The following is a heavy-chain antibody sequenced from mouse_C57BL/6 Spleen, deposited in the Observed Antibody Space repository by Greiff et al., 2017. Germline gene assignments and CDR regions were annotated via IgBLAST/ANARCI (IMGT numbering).Heavy chain of an antibody. Sequence: QVQLQQSGAELVRPGASVTLSCKASGYTFTDYEMHWVKQTPVHGLEWIGAIDPETGGTAYNQKFKGKAILTADKSSSTAYMELRSLTSEDSAVYYCTRYYGSRDWFAYWGQGTLVTVSA. V-gene: IGHV1-15*01. CDR2: IDPETGGT. D-gene: IGHD1-1*01. J-gene: IGHJ3*01. CDR3: TRYYGSRDWFAY. CDR1: GYTFTDYE.